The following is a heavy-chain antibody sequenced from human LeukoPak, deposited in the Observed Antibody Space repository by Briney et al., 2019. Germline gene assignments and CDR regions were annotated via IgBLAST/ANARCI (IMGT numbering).Heavy chain of an antibody. D-gene: IGHD3-10*01. CDR1: GFTFSSYA. Sequence: PGGSLRLSCAASGFTFSSYAMSWVRQAPGKGLEWVSYISSSGSTIYYADSVKGRFTISRDNAKNSLYLQMNSLRAEDTAVYYCAREAYGSGSLDPWGQGTLVTVSS. V-gene: IGHV3-48*04. CDR3: AREAYGSGSLDP. J-gene: IGHJ5*02. CDR2: ISSSGSTI.